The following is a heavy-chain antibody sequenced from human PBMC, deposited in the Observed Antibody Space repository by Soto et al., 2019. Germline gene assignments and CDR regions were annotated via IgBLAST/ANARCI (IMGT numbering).Heavy chain of an antibody. CDR2: IIPMFGIA. V-gene: IGHV1-69*08. CDR1: GGTFSSSYS. J-gene: IGHJ4*02. CDR3: ARELQTVTTPGYFDY. Sequence: QVQLVQSGAEVKKPGSSVKVSCKASGGTFSSSYSITWVRQAHGQGLEWMGRIIPMFGIANYAQKFQGRVTITADKSTSTAYMELSSLRSEDTAVYYCARELQTVTTPGYFDYWGQGTLVTVSS. D-gene: IGHD4-17*01.